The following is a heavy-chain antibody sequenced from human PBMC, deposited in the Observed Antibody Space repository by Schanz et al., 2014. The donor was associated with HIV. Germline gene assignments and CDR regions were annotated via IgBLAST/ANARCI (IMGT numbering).Heavy chain of an antibody. Sequence: VQLVESGGGVVQPGRSLRLSCVASGFNFNSYGMHWVRQAPGKGLEWLANIKLDGSEKYYVDSVKGRFTISRDNTKNSXYLQMNSLRAEDTAVYYCARDYHWNWFDPWGQGTLVTVSS. D-gene: IGHD1-20*01. CDR1: GFNFNSYG. J-gene: IGHJ5*02. CDR2: IKLDGSEK. V-gene: IGHV3-7*01. CDR3: ARDYHWNWFDP.